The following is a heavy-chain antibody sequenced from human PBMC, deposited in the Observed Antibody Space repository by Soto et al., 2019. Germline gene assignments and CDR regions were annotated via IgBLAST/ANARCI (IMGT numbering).Heavy chain of an antibody. CDR2: ISYDGSNK. CDR3: ARDPARAARGYFQH. J-gene: IGHJ1*01. CDR1: GFTFSSYA. V-gene: IGHV3-30*04. Sequence: GGSLRLSCAASGFTFSSYAMHWVRQAPGKGLEWVAVISYDGSNKYYADSVKGRFTISRDNSKNTLYLQMNSLRAEDTAVYYCARDPARAARGYFQHWGQGTLVTVSS. D-gene: IGHD6-6*01.